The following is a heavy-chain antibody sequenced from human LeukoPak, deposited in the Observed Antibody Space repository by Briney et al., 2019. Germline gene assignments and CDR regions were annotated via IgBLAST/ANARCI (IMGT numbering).Heavy chain of an antibody. Sequence: PETLSLTCTVSGGSTSSYYWSWIRQPPGKGLEWIGYIYYSGSTNYNPSLKSRVTISVDTSKNQFSLKLSSVTAADTAVYYCARELGYCSGGSCYGWFDPWGQGTLVTVSS. CDR3: ARELGYCSGGSCYGWFDP. J-gene: IGHJ5*02. V-gene: IGHV4-59*01. CDR1: GGSTSSYY. D-gene: IGHD2-15*01. CDR2: IYYSGST.